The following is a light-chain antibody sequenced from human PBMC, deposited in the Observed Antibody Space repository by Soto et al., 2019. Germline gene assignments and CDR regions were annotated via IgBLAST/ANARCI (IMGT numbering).Light chain of an antibody. CDR1: QTITRY. CDR3: QQSFSFPVT. J-gene: IGKJ2*01. CDR2: AAS. V-gene: IGKV1-39*01. Sequence: DIQMTQSPSSLSASVGDRVTITCRANQTITRYLNWYQQKPGTAPKLLIYAASSLQEGVPSRFRGSGSGTDFTLTISYLQPADFAAYSCQQSFSFPVTFGQGTKLEIK.